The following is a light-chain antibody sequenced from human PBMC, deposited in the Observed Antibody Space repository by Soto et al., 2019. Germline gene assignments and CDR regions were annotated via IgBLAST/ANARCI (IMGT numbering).Light chain of an antibody. CDR2: GAS. Sequence: EIVLTQSPGTLSLSPGERATLSCRASQSVSSSYLAWYQQKPGQAPRLLIYGASSRATGIPDRFSGSGSGTDFTLTISRLEPEEFAVYYCQQYGSSPRTLGQGTKV. J-gene: IGKJ1*01. V-gene: IGKV3-20*01. CDR1: QSVSSSY. CDR3: QQYGSSPRT.